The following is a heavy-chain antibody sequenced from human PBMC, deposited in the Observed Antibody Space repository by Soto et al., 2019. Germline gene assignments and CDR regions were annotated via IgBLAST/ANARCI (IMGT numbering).Heavy chain of an antibody. V-gene: IGHV1-8*01. Sequence: ASVKVSCKASGYTFTSYDINWVRQATGQGLEWMGWMNPNSGNTGYAQKFQGRVTMTRNTSISTAYMELSSLRSEDTAVYYCARGSDDFWSGYYRMDVWXKGTTVTVSS. CDR1: GYTFTSYD. D-gene: IGHD3-3*01. CDR2: MNPNSGNT. CDR3: ARGSDDFWSGYYRMDV. J-gene: IGHJ6*04.